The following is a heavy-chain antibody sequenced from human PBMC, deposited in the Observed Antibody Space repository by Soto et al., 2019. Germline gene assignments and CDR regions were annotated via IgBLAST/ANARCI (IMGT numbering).Heavy chain of an antibody. CDR3: ARKSSSSRFDP. CDR1: GGSISSSGYY. V-gene: IGHV4-39*07. Sequence: SETLSLTCTVSGGSISSSGYYWSWIRQPPGKGLEWIGEINHSGSTNYNPSLKSRVTISVDTSKNQFSLKLSSVTAADTAVYYCARKSSSSRFDPWGQGTLVTVSS. J-gene: IGHJ5*02. D-gene: IGHD6-6*01. CDR2: INHSGST.